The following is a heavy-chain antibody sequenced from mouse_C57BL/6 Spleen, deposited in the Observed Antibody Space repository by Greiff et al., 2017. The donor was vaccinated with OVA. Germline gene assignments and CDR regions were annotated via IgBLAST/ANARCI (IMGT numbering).Heavy chain of an antibody. J-gene: IGHJ2*01. V-gene: IGHV1-19*01. CDR3: ARSGDGYYLDY. Sequence: EVMLVESGPVLVKPGASVKMSCKASGYTFTDYYMNWVKQSHGKSLEWIGVINPYNGGTSYNQKFKGKATLTVDKSSSTAYMELNSLTSEDSAVYYCARSGDGYYLDYWGQGTTLTVSS. D-gene: IGHD2-3*01. CDR1: GYTFTDYY. CDR2: INPYNGGT.